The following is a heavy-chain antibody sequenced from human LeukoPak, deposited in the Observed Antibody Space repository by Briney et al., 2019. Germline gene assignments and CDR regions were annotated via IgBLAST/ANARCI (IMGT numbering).Heavy chain of an antibody. V-gene: IGHV4-39*07. CDR1: GASISGSGYY. Sequence: PSETLSLTCAVSGASISGSGYYWGWIRQPPGKGLEWIGSIYSSGSTYYNASLQSRVTISVDTSKNQFSLKLSSVTAADTAVYYCARAHSVRGAIHFDYWGQGTLVTVSS. D-gene: IGHD3-10*01. J-gene: IGHJ4*02. CDR2: IYSSGST. CDR3: ARAHSVRGAIHFDY.